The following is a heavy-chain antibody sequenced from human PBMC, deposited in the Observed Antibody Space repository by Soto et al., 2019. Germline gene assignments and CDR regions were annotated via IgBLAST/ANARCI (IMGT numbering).Heavy chain of an antibody. V-gene: IGHV3-53*02. CDR3: ARGGALDV. J-gene: IGHJ3*01. CDR1: GFTVSSHY. Sequence: EVQLVETGGGLIQPGGSPRLSCAASGFTVSSHYISWVRQASGEGLQWVSIIYSGGSTYYADSVKGRFTISRDNSKNTLYLQMNSLRVEDTAVYYCARGGALDVWGQGTMVTV. CDR2: IYSGGST.